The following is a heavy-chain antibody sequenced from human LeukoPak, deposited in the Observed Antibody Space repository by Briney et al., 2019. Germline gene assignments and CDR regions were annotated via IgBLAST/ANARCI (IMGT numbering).Heavy chain of an antibody. D-gene: IGHD6-19*01. CDR2: TYHRSKWYN. CDR1: GDIVSSNSAA. Sequence: SQTLSLTCAISGDIVSSNSAAWNWIRQSLSRGLEWLGRTYHRSKWYNDYAVSVKSRITINPDTSKNQFSLQLNSVTPEDTAVYYCARGSGWYWGLVSHYYYYGMDVWGQGTTVTVSS. V-gene: IGHV6-1*01. J-gene: IGHJ6*02. CDR3: ARGSGWYWGLVSHYYYYGMDV.